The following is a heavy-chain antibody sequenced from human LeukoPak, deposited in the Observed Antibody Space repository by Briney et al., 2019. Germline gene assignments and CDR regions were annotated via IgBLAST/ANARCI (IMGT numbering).Heavy chain of an antibody. D-gene: IGHD3-10*01. Sequence: GRSLRLSCAASGLTFSSYDMHWVRQAPGKGLEWVAVIWYDGSNQYYADSVKGRFTISRDNSKNTLYLQMNSLRAEDTAVFYCAREYYVSGNYLDYWGQGTLVTVSS. J-gene: IGHJ4*02. CDR3: AREYYVSGNYLDY. CDR2: IWYDGSNQ. V-gene: IGHV3-33*01. CDR1: GLTFSSYD.